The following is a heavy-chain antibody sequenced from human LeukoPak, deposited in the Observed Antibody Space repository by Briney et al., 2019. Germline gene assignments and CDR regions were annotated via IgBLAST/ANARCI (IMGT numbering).Heavy chain of an antibody. J-gene: IGHJ3*02. CDR2: IIPIFGTA. CDR1: GGTFSSYA. Sequence: ASVKVSCKASGGTFSSYAISWVRQAPGQGLEWMGGIIPIFGTANYAQKFQGRVTITTDESTSTAYMELSSLRSEDTAVYYCARIEGYRGAFDIWGQGTMVTVSS. D-gene: IGHD5-18*01. V-gene: IGHV1-69*05. CDR3: ARIEGYRGAFDI.